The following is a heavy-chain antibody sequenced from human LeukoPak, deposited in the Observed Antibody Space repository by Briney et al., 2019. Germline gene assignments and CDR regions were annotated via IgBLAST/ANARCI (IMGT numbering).Heavy chain of an antibody. CDR2: IYYSGST. J-gene: IGHJ4*02. V-gene: IGHV4-59*01. CDR3: ARDADAWFY. D-gene: IGHD3-9*01. Sequence: SETLSLTCTVSGGSISSYYWSWIRQPPGKGLEWIGYIYYSGSTNYNPSLKSRVTISVDTSINQFSLKLSSVTAADTAVYYCARDADAWFYWGQGTLVTVSS. CDR1: GGSISSYY.